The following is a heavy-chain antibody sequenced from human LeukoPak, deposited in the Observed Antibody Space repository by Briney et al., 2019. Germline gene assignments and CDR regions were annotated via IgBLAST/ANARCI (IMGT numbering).Heavy chain of an antibody. CDR3: AREGYCSSTSCQFDY. CDR1: GFTFSSYI. CDR2: ITSSSSYI. Sequence: GGSLRLSCAASGFTFSSYIMNWVRQAPGKGLEWVSSITSSSSYIYHADSVEGRFTISRDNAKNSLDLQMNSLRAEDTSVYYCAREGYCSSTSCQFDYWGQGILVTVSS. V-gene: IGHV3-21*01. D-gene: IGHD2-2*01. J-gene: IGHJ4*02.